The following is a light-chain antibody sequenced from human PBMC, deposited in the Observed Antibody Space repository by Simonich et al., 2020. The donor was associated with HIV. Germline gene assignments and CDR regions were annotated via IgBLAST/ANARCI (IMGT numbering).Light chain of an antibody. V-gene: IGKV3-15*01. J-gene: IGKJ4*01. CDR3: QQYHSRPT. Sequence: EIVMTQSPATLSVSPGERATLSCRASQSVSSNLVWYQQKPGQATRLLIYGASTRAAGIPARFSGSGSGTEFTRAISSMQSEDFAVYYCQQYHSRPTFGGGTKVEIK. CDR2: GAS. CDR1: QSVSSN.